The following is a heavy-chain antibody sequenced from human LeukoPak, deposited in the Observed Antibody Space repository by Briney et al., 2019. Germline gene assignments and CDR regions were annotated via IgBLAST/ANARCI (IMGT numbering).Heavy chain of an antibody. CDR3: ARDLDIVVALAAPRHYGMDV. V-gene: IGHV1-18*01. CDR2: ISAYNGNT. D-gene: IGHD2-2*01. Sequence: ASVKASCKASGYTFTNCGISWVRQAPGQGLEWMGWISAYNGNTNYVQKLQGRVTMTTDTSASNAYMELRSLRSDDTAVYYCARDLDIVVALAAPRHYGMDVWGQGTTVTVSS. CDR1: GYTFTNCG. J-gene: IGHJ6*02.